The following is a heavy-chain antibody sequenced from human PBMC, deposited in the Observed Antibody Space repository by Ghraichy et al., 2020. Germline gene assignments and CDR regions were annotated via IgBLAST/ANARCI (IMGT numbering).Heavy chain of an antibody. CDR2: ISYDGGKD. J-gene: IGHJ4*02. CDR3: ARERSPPYFDF. CDR1: GFILSYYN. V-gene: IGHV3-30-3*01. Sequence: GGSLRLSCAASGFILSYYNMHWVRQAPGKGLEWVALISYDGGKDFYADSVQGRFTVSRDNLKNTLYLQMDTLRGDDTALYYCARERSPPYFDFWGQGTLVTVSS. D-gene: IGHD1-26*01.